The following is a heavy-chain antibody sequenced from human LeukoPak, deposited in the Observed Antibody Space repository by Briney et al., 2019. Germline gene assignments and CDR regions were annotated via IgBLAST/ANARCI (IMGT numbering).Heavy chain of an antibody. CDR3: ARGWNSDYFDY. CDR2: ISSSSSYI. V-gene: IGHV3-21*01. D-gene: IGHD1-7*01. CDR1: GFTFSSYS. Sequence: GGSLRLSCAASGFTFSSYSMNWVRQAPGKGLEWVSSISSSSSYIYYADSVKGRFTISRDNAKNSLYLQTNSLRAEDTAVYYCARGWNSDYFDYWGQGTLVTVSS. J-gene: IGHJ4*02.